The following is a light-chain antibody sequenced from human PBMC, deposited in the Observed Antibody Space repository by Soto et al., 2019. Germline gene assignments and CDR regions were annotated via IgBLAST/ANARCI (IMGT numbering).Light chain of an antibody. CDR2: DAS. CDR3: QHRANWPLT. V-gene: IGKV3-11*01. Sequence: EIVLTQSPATLSLSPGERATLSCRASQSLSRSLAWYQQKPGQAPRLLIYDASNRATDIPARFSGSGSGTDFTLTISSLDPEDFAVYYCQHRANWPLTFGGGTKVEIK. CDR1: QSLSRS. J-gene: IGKJ4*01.